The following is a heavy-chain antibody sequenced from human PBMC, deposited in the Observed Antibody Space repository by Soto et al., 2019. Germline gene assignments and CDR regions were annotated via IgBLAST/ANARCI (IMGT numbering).Heavy chain of an antibody. V-gene: IGHV1-18*01. CDR2: INAYNGNT. D-gene: IGHD3-16*01. Sequence: ASVKVSCKASGYSFTRYGIGWARQAPGQGLEWMGWINAYNGNTNYAQNLQGRLTLTTDTSTTTAYMELRSLRSNDTAIYYCAMVDVYVTPSPQDVWGQGTWSPSP. J-gene: IGHJ6*02. CDR3: AMVDVYVTPSPQDV. CDR1: GYSFTRYG.